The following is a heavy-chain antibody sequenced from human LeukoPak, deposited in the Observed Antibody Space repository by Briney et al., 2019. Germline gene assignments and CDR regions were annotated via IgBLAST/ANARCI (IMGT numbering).Heavy chain of an antibody. CDR2: ISSSSSTI. Sequence: GGSLRLSCAASGFTFSIDSMNWVRQAPGKGLEWVSYISSSSSTIYYADSVKGRFTISRDNAKNSLYLQMNTLRAEDTAVYYCARDPNSSSTSYYYYYYMDVWGKGTTVTVSS. D-gene: IGHD6-6*01. CDR1: GFTFSIDS. J-gene: IGHJ6*03. CDR3: ARDPNSSSTSYYYYYYMDV. V-gene: IGHV3-48*01.